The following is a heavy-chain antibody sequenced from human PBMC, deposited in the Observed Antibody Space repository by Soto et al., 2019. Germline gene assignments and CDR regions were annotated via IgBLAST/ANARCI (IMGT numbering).Heavy chain of an antibody. V-gene: IGHV4-34*01. CDR2: INHSGST. Sequence: QVQLQQWGAGLLKPSETLSLTCAVYGGSFSGYYWSWIRQPPGKGLEWIGEINHSGSTNSNPSLKSRVTISVDTSKNQFSLKLSSVTAADTAVYYCARGRRRITIFGVVIHDAFDIWGQGTMVTVSS. D-gene: IGHD3-3*01. CDR1: GGSFSGYY. J-gene: IGHJ3*02. CDR3: ARGRRRITIFGVVIHDAFDI.